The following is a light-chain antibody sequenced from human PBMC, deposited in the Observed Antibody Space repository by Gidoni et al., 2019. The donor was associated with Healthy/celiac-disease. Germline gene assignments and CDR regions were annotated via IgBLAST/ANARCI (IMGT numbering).Light chain of an antibody. V-gene: IGKV3-20*01. CDR3: QQYGSSPPYT. Sequence: EIVLTPSPGTLSLSPGERATLSCRASQSVSSSYLAWYQQKPGQATRLLIYGASSRATGIPDRFSGSGSGTDFTLTISRLEPEDFAVYYCQQYGSSPPYTFGQGTKLEIK. CDR2: GAS. J-gene: IGKJ2*01. CDR1: QSVSSSY.